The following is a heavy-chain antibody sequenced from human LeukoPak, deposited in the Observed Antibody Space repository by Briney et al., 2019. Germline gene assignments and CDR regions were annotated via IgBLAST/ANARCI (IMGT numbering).Heavy chain of an antibody. V-gene: IGHV3-48*04. D-gene: IGHD6-19*01. J-gene: IGHJ3*02. CDR2: ISSSSSAR. CDR1: GFTFSSYG. CDR3: ARDKKRYSSGWYFDAFDI. Sequence: QPGGSLRLSCAASGFTFSSYGMNWVRQAPGRGLEWLSYISSSSSARYYADSVKGRFTISRDNAKNSLYLQMNSLRAEDTAVYYCARDKKRYSSGWYFDAFDIWGQGTMVTVSS.